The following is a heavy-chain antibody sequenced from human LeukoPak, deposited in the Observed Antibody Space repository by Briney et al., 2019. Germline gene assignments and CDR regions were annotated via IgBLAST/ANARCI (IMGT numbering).Heavy chain of an antibody. CDR1: GGTFSSYA. J-gene: IGHJ5*02. CDR2: IIPIFGIA. CDR3: ARDTGDIVVVVAATPDDSSGYSPGWFDP. D-gene: IGHD2-15*01. V-gene: IGHV1-69*04. Sequence: SVTVSCKASGGTFSSYAISWVRQAPGQGLEWMGRIIPIFGIANYAQKFQGRVTITADKSTSTAYMALSSLRSEDTAVYYCARDTGDIVVVVAATPDDSSGYSPGWFDPWGQGTLVTVSS.